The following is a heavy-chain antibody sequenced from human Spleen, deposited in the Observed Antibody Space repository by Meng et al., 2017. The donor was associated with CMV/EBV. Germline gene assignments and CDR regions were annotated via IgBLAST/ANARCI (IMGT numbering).Heavy chain of an antibody. CDR1: FSTYG. J-gene: IGHJ2*01. CDR2: ISSSSSYI. CDR3: ATGYYDILTGYLYWYFDL. D-gene: IGHD3-9*01. Sequence: FSTYGKNWVRQAPGKGLDWVSSISSSSSYIYYADSVKGRFTISRDNAKNSLYLQMNSLRAEDTAVYYCATGYYDILTGYLYWYFDLWGRGTLVTVSS. V-gene: IGHV3-21*01.